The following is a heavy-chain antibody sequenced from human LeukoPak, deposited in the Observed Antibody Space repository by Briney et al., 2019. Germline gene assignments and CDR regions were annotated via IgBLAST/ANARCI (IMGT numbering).Heavy chain of an antibody. J-gene: IGHJ5*02. CDR1: RVTFNNYA. V-gene: IGHV3-23*01. CDR3: ATRGYCSGTSCYAPQP. D-gene: IGHD2-2*01. Sequence: GGSLRLSCAASRVTFNNYAMSWVRQAPGKGLEWVSAITGTGGSTYYADSVKGRSTISRDNSKNTLYLQMNSLRAEDTAVYYCATRGYCSGTSCYAPQPWGQGTLVTVSS. CDR2: ITGTGGST.